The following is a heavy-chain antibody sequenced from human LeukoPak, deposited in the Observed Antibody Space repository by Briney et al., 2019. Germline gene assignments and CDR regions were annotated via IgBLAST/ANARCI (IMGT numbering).Heavy chain of an antibody. D-gene: IGHD3-3*01. J-gene: IGHJ3*02. CDR3: ARHSRTYYDFWSGSIDDAFDI. CDR1: GYSFTSYC. CDR2: IYPGDSDT. Sequence: GESLKISCKGSGYSFTSYCIGWVRQMPGKGLEWMGIIYPGDSDTRYSPSFQGQVTISADKSISTAYLQWSSLKASDTAMYYCARHSRTYYDFWSGSIDDAFDIWGQGTMVTVSS. V-gene: IGHV5-51*01.